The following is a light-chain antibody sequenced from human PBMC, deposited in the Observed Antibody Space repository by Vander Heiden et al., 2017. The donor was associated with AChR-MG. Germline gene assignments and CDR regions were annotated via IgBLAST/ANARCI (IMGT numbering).Light chain of an antibody. J-gene: IGLJ3*02. CDR3: NSRDSSGNHLPVPWV. V-gene: IGLV3-19*01. CDR2: GKN. Sequence: SSELTQDPAVSVALGQTVRITCQGDSLRSYYASWYQQKPGQAPVLVIYGKNNRPSGIPDRFSGSSSGNTASLTITGAQAEDEADYYCNSRDSSGNHLPVPWVFGGGTKLTVL. CDR1: SLRSYY.